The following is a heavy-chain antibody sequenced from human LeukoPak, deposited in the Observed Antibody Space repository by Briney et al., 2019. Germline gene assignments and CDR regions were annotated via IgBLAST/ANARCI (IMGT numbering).Heavy chain of an antibody. CDR3: AKGATPYDYGGNSVY. CDR2: VTGIGDNT. V-gene: IGHV3-23*01. CDR1: GFTFSTYA. Sequence: GGSLRLSCAASGFTFSTYAMGWVRQAPGKGLEWVSGVTGIGDNTYYADSVKGRFTISRDNSKNLLYLQMNSLGAEDGAIYYCAKGATPYDYGGNSVYWGQGTLVTVSS. J-gene: IGHJ4*02. D-gene: IGHD4/OR15-4a*01.